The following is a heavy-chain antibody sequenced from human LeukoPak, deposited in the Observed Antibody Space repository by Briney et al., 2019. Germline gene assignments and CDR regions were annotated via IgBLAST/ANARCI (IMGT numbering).Heavy chain of an antibody. Sequence: SETLSLTCTVSGGSISSHYWSWIRQPPGKGLEWIGYIYYSGSTNYNPSLKSRVTISVDTSKNQFSLKLSSVTAADTAVYYCARDRSHMDVWGKGTTVTVSS. CDR1: GGSISSHY. CDR3: ARDRSHMDV. J-gene: IGHJ6*04. CDR2: IYYSGST. V-gene: IGHV4-59*11.